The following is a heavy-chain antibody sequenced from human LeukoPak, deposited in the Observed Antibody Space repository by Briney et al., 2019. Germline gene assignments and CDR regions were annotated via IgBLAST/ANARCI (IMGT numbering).Heavy chain of an antibody. D-gene: IGHD2-2*01. CDR2: IYSGGST. V-gene: IGHV3-53*01. Sequence: GGSLRLSCAASGFTVSSNYMSWVRQAPGKGLESVSVIYSGGSTYYADSVKGRFTISRDNSKNTLYLQMNSLRAEDTAVYYCARFALWDCSSTSCPDYWGQGTLVTVSS. CDR1: GFTVSSNY. J-gene: IGHJ4*02. CDR3: ARFALWDCSSTSCPDY.